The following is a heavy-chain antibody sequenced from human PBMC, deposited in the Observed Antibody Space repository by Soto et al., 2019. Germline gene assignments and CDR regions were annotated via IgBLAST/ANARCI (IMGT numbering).Heavy chain of an antibody. CDR3: ARHLTYYYDSSGYSIRPYYYGMDV. CDR1: GGSISSSSYY. J-gene: IGHJ6*02. CDR2: IYYSGST. Sequence: SETLSLTCTVSGGSISSSSYYWGWIRQPPGQGLEWIGSIYYSGSTYYNPSLKSRVTISVDTSKNQFSLRLSSVTAADTAVYYCARHLTYYYDSSGYSIRPYYYGMDVWGQGTTVTVS. D-gene: IGHD3-22*01. V-gene: IGHV4-39*01.